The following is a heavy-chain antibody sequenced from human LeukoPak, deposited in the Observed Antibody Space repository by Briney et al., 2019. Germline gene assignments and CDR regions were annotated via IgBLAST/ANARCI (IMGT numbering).Heavy chain of an antibody. V-gene: IGHV3-33*01. CDR1: GFTFSSYG. J-gene: IGHJ4*02. D-gene: IGHD3-10*01. CDR2: IWYDGSNK. CDR3: ARREMVRGASFDY. Sequence: GGSLRLSCAASGFTFSSYGMHWVRQAPGKGLEWVAVIWYDGSNKYYADSVKGRFTISRDNSENTLYLQMNSLRAEDTAVYYCARREMVRGASFDYWGQGTLVTVSS.